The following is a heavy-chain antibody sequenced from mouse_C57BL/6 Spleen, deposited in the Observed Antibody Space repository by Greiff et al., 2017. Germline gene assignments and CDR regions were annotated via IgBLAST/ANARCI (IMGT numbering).Heavy chain of an antibody. J-gene: IGHJ2*01. V-gene: IGHV1-42*01. CDR2: INPSTGGT. Sequence: VQLQQSGPELVKPGASVKISCKASGYSFTGYYMNWVKQSPEKSLEWIGEINPSTGGTTYNQKFKAKATLTVDKSSSTAYMQLESLTSEDSAIYYCARSEWEHYWGQGTTLTVSS. CDR3: ARSEWEHY. CDR1: GYSFTGYY. D-gene: IGHD4-1*01.